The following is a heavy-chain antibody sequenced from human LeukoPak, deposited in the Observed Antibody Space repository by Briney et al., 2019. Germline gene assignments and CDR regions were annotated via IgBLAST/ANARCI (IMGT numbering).Heavy chain of an antibody. CDR2: IKPNSGGT. V-gene: IGHV1-2*02. CDR1: RYMFTCYY. J-gene: IGHJ4*02. D-gene: IGHD2-2*01. Sequence: ASVTVTLLATRYMFTCYYMHWVRQAPGEGLQWMGWIKPNSGGTNYAQKFQGRVTMTRDTSISTAYMELSRLRSDDTAVYYCARVIYTDSTRYYLYYWGQGTLVTVSS. CDR3: ARVIYTDSTRYYLYY.